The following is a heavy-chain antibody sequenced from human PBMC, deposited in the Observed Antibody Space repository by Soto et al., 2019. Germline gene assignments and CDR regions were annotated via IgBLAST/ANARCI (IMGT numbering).Heavy chain of an antibody. D-gene: IGHD1-26*01. CDR2: IIPMFGTP. CDR1: GDAFTNYI. V-gene: IGHV1-69*01. J-gene: IGHJ4*02. CDR3: ARGRDQPPVGLYFDS. Sequence: QVQLVQSGAEVKKPGSSVKVSCKASGDAFTNYIFDWVRQAPGQGLEWMGGIIPMFGTPKYAQTFQDRVTISADVSTGTAYLELTSLIFDDTAVYYCARGRDQPPVGLYFDSWGEGPRVTVSS.